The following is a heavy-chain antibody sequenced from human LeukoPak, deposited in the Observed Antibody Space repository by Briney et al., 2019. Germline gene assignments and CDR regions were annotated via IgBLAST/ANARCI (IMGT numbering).Heavy chain of an antibody. CDR2: ISGGSDYT. CDR1: DFSFSADA. J-gene: IGHJ4*02. D-gene: IGHD6-25*01. Sequence: GGSLRLSCAASDFSFSADAMSWVRQAPGKGLEWGSTISGGSDYTYYADSVKGRFTISRDNSKNTVYVQMDSLRAEDTAVYYCVGGFTTSAQYWGQGTLVTVSS. CDR3: VGGFTTSAQY. V-gene: IGHV3-23*01.